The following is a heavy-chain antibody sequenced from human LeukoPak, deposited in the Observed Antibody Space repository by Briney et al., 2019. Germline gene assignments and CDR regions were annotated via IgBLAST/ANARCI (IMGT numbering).Heavy chain of an antibody. V-gene: IGHV3-21*01. CDR1: GFTFSTYT. CDR3: ARVPPGHSTNGYFFDY. D-gene: IGHD2-2*01. Sequence: PGGSLRLSCAASGFTFSTYTMNWVRQAPGKGLEWVSSISSSGRYIYYADSVKGRFTISRDNAKNSLYVQMNNLSAEDTAVYYCARVPPGHSTNGYFFDYWGQGTLVTVSP. J-gene: IGHJ4*02. CDR2: ISSSGRYI.